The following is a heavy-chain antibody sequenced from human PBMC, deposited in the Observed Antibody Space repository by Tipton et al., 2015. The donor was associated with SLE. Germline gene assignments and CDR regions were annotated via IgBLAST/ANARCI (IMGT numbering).Heavy chain of an antibody. CDR1: GFTFSGFG. D-gene: IGHD3-22*01. J-gene: IGHJ4*02. Sequence: SLRLSCAASGFTFSGFGMHWVRQAPGKGLECVAFISYDGTNKYYADSVKGRFTISRDNSKKTLYLQMNSLRAEDTAVYYCAKDDSMAVVVSAVGGIGIDYWGQGTRVTVSS. CDR2: ISYDGTNK. V-gene: IGHV3-30*18. CDR3: AKDDSMAVVVSAVGGIGIDY.